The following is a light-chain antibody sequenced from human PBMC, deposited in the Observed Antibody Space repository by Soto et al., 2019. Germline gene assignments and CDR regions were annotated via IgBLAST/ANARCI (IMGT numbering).Light chain of an antibody. CDR2: GAS. J-gene: IGKJ2*01. CDR3: QQYGSSRMYT. CDR1: QSVSSSN. Sequence: ESVLTQSPGTLNLSPGQRATLSCRSSQSVSSSNFAWYQQKPGQAPRLIIYGASSRATGIPDLFRGSGSGTDFTITISILEPEDFAVYYCQQYGSSRMYTFGQGTKLAIK. V-gene: IGKV3-20*01.